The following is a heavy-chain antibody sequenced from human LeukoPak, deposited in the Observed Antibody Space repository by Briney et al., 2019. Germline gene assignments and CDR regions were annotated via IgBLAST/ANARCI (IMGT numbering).Heavy chain of an antibody. V-gene: IGHV1-2*02. J-gene: IGHJ3*02. Sequence: ASVKVSCKASGYTFTGYYMHWVRQAPGQGLEWMGWINPNSGGTNYAQKFQGRVTMTRDTSISTAYMELSRLRSDDTAVYYCASQWFGGLFGPKTNRNNAFDIWGQGTTVTVSS. CDR3: ASQWFGGLFGPKTNRNNAFDI. CDR2: INPNSGGT. D-gene: IGHD3-10*01. CDR1: GYTFTGYY.